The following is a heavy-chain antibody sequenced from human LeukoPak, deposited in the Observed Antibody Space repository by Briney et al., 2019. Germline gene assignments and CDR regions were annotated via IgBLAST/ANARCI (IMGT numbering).Heavy chain of an antibody. CDR2: ISSSSSYI. D-gene: IGHD3-22*01. Sequence: GGSLRLSCAASGLTFSSYSMSWVRQAPGKGLEWVSSISSSSSYISYADSVKGRFTISRDNAKNSLYLQMNSLRAEDTAVYYCARGRSSMIVVDAFDIWGQGTMVTVSS. J-gene: IGHJ3*02. CDR1: GLTFSSYS. V-gene: IGHV3-21*01. CDR3: ARGRSSMIVVDAFDI.